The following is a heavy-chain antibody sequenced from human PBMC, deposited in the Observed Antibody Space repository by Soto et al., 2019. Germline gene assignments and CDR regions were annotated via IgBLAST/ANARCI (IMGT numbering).Heavy chain of an antibody. V-gene: IGHV3-73*01. Sequence: WWSXRLSCASSGVAWIVSSMDLFRHASGKGPEWVGRIRSKGHNYATEYAASVNGRFTIYRDDSKNKAYLQMNSLQTEDTAVYYCTREIFYYDYRGILCFEQWGKGTLVTVSS. D-gene: IGHD3-22*01. CDR3: TREIFYYDYRGILCFEQ. CDR1: GVAWIVSS. J-gene: IGHJ5*02. CDR2: IRSKGHNYAT.